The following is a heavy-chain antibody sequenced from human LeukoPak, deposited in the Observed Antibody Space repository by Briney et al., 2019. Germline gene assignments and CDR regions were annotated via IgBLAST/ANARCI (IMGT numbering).Heavy chain of an antibody. V-gene: IGHV3-30*02. J-gene: IGHJ5*02. CDR1: GFTFSNYG. D-gene: IGHD4-11*01. CDR3: AKAPGYSNPPLFDP. CDR2: IRYDGSNK. Sequence: GGSLRLSCAASGFTFSNYGMHWVRQAPGKGLEWVAFIRYDGSNKYYADSVKGRFTISRDNSKNTLYLQMNSLRAEDTAVYYCAKAPGYSNPPLFDPWGQGTLVTVSS.